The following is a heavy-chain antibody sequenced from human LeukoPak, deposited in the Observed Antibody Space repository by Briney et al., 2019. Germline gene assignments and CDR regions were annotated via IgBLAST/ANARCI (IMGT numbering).Heavy chain of an antibody. V-gene: IGHV3-23*01. CDR3: ARDAGGAWPFDY. CDR2: ISPTGEGT. D-gene: IGHD4-17*01. CDR1: GFAFSNTG. J-gene: IGHJ4*02. Sequence: GGSLRLSCAASGFAFSNTGMTWVRQAPGRGLEWVSTISPTGEGTHYADSVKGRFTISRDNSKNTLSLEMSSLRADDTATYYCARDAGGAWPFDYWGQGTRVIVSS.